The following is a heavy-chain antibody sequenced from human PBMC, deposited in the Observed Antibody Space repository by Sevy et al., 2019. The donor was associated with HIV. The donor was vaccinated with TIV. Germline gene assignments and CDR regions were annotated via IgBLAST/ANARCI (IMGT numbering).Heavy chain of an antibody. CDR3: ARDRGVGTSSYGMDV. CDR1: GFTFSSYSLSSYS. V-gene: IGHV3-21*01. J-gene: IGHJ6*02. Sequence: GGSLRLSCAASGFTFSSYSLSSYSMNWVRQAPGKGLEWVSSISRGSSYIFYADSVKGRFTITRDNAKNSLYLQMNSLRAEDTAVYYCARDRGVGTSSYGMDVWGQGTTVTVSS. CDR2: ISRGSSYI. D-gene: IGHD1-26*01.